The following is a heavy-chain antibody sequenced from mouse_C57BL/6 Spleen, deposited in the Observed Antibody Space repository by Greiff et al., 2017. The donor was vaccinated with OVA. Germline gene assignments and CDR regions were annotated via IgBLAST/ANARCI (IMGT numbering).Heavy chain of an antibody. CDR3: ARRGYDYDGDY. CDR1: GYTFTSYW. Sequence: QVHVKQPGAELVMPGASVKLSCKASGYTFTSYWMHWVKQRPGQGLEWIGEIDPSDSYTNYNQKFKGKSTLTVDKSSSTAYMQLSSLTSEDSAVYYCARRGYDYDGDYWGQGTTLTVSS. CDR2: IDPSDSYT. J-gene: IGHJ2*01. V-gene: IGHV1-69*01. D-gene: IGHD2-4*01.